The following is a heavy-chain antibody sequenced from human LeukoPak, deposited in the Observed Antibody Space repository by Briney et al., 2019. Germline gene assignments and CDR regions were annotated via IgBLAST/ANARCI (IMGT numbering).Heavy chain of an antibody. CDR1: GFTVSSNY. J-gene: IGHJ4*02. CDR2: IYSGGST. D-gene: IGHD6-19*01. V-gene: IGHV3-53*01. CDR3: ARGIYGSGWSRALDY. Sequence: GGSLRLSCAASGFTVSSNYMSWVRQAPGKGLEWVSVIYSGGSTYYADSVKGRFTISRDNSKNTLYLQMNSLRAEDTAVYYCARGIYGSGWSRALDYWGQGTLVTVSS.